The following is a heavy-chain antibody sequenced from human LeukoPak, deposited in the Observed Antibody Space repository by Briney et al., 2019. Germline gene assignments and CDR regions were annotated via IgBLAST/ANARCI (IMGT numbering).Heavy chain of an antibody. J-gene: IGHJ3*02. Sequence: SVKLSCTASGGTFSSYAISWVRQAAGLGLEWRGGIIPIFGTANYAQKFQGRVTITADESTSTAYMELSSLRSEDTAVYYCARDGYCSGGSCLKNDAFDIWGQGTMVTVSS. CDR2: IIPIFGTA. V-gene: IGHV1-69*01. CDR1: GGTFSSYA. CDR3: ARDGYCSGGSCLKNDAFDI. D-gene: IGHD2-15*01.